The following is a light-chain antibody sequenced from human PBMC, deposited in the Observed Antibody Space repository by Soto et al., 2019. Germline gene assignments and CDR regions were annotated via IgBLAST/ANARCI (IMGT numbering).Light chain of an antibody. CDR3: QQRSHWWT. J-gene: IGKJ1*01. V-gene: IGKV3-11*01. CDR2: DAS. CDR1: QSVSSY. Sequence: EIVLTQSPATLSLSPGERAKLSCRASQSVSSYLAWYQQKPGQAPGILIYDASNRATGIPARFSGSWSGTEFTLTISSLEPEDFAVYYCQQRSHWWTFGQGTKVDIK.